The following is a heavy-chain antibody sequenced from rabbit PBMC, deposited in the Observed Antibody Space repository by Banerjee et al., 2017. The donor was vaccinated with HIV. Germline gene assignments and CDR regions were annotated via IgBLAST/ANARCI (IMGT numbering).Heavy chain of an antibody. CDR3: AGTYYVGAAGRLDV. CDR1: GFSFNNNYV. CDR2: INSSSGNT. Sequence: QEQLEESGGDLVKPEGSLTLTCTASGFSFNNNYVMCWVRQAPGKGLEWIACINSSSGNTVYASWAKGRFTISKTSTTVTLQMTSLTAADTATYFCAGTYYVGAAGRLDVWGQGTLVTVS. J-gene: IGHJ3*01. V-gene: IGHV1S45*01. D-gene: IGHD4-2*01.